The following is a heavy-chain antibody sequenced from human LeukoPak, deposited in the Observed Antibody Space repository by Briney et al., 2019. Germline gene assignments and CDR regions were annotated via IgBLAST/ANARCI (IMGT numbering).Heavy chain of an antibody. J-gene: IGHJ4*02. D-gene: IGHD3-3*01. Sequence: GASVKVSCKASGYTFTSYAMHWVRQAPGQRLEWMGWINAGNGNTKYSQKFRGRVTITRDTSASTAYMELSSLRSEDTAVYYCASEGQRVHPYYDFWNGFFYWGQGALVTVSP. CDR3: ASEGQRVHPYYDFWNGFFY. CDR1: GYTFTSYA. CDR2: INAGNGNT. V-gene: IGHV1-3*01.